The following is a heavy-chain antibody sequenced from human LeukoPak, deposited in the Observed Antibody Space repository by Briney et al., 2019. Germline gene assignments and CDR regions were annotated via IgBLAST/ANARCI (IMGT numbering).Heavy chain of an antibody. D-gene: IGHD1/OR15-1a*01. CDR2: IYLDDDK. CDR3: AHRRPGHLTGWDNSYFDN. Sequence: GSGPTLVNPTQTLTLTCTFSGFSLYSSGVGVGWIRQPPGKALEWLAVIYLDDDKRYNPSLRSRLTMSKDASKSQAFLVMSNMDPVDTATYYCAHRRPGHLTGWDNSYFDNWGPGTLVTVSS. CDR1: GFSLYSSGVG. V-gene: IGHV2-5*02. J-gene: IGHJ4*02.